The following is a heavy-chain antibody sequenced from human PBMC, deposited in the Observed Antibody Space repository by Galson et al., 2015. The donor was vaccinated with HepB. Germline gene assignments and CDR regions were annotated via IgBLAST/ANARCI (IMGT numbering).Heavy chain of an antibody. CDR1: GYTFPSYA. CDR2: INAGNGNT. D-gene: IGHD2-2*01. J-gene: IGHJ6*02. V-gene: IGHV1-3*01. Sequence: SVKVSCKASGYTFPSYAIHWVRQALGQRLEWMGWINAGNGNTKYSQKFQGRVTITRDTSANTAYMELSSLISEDTAVYFCARVAGGVPAARPYYYYGMDVWGQGTTVSVSS. CDR3: ARVAGGVPAARPYYYYGMDV.